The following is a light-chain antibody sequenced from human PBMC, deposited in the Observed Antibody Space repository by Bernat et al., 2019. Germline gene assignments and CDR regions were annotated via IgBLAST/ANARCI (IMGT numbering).Light chain of an antibody. CDR2: AAT. CDR3: QQSYSSPRT. CDR1: QMIGNY. J-gene: IGKJ1*01. Sequence: DIQMTQSPSSLSASVGDRVTITCRASQMIGNYLNWYQQKPGKPPKLLMFAATSLQSGVPWRFSGSGSGTDFTLTITNLQPEDFATYYCQQSYSSPRTFGQGTKVEIK. V-gene: IGKV1-39*01.